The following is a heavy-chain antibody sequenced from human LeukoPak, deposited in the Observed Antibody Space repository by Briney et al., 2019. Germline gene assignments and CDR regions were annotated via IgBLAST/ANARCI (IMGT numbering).Heavy chain of an antibody. J-gene: IGHJ4*02. CDR2: ITGSGTST. D-gene: IGHD3-9*01. V-gene: IGHV3-23*01. CDR1: GFTFSNYA. Sequence: QPGGSLRLSCVASGFTFSNYAMSWVRQAPGKGLEWVSAITGSGTSTYYADSLKGRFTISRDNSKNTVFLQMNSLRHEDTAIYYCVIWGDYDVLTGYYVPDYWGQGTLVTVSS. CDR3: VIWGDYDVLTGYYVPDY.